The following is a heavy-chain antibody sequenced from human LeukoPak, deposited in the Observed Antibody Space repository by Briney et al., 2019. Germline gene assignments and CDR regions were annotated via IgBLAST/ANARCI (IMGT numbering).Heavy chain of an antibody. Sequence: GGSLRLSCAGSGFTFDDYAMHWVPQTPGKGRVGFSGISWNSGNIAYADFVGGLFTISRDNAKNSLSLQMNSLSDEDTAVYYCAKDAYGGATFFYYMDVWGKGATVTVSS. J-gene: IGHJ6*03. V-gene: IGHV3-9*01. CDR3: AKDAYGGATFFYYMDV. CDR2: ISWNSGNI. D-gene: IGHD2/OR15-2a*01. CDR1: GFTFDDYA.